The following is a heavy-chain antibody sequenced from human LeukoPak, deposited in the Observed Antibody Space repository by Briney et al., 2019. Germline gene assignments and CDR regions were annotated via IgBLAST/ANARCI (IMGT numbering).Heavy chain of an antibody. CDR3: ARAGVCSGGSCYSLNWFDP. J-gene: IGHJ5*02. CDR1: GYAFTSYG. Sequence: GASVKVSCKASGYAFTSYGISWVRQAPGQGLEWMGWISAYNGNTNYAQKLQGRVTMTTDTSTSTAYMELRGLRSDDTAVYYCARAGVCSGGSCYSLNWFDPWGQGTLVTVSS. D-gene: IGHD2-15*01. CDR2: ISAYNGNT. V-gene: IGHV1-18*01.